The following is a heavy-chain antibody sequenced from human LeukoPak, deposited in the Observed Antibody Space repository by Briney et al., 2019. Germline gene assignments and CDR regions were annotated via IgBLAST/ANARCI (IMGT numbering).Heavy chain of an antibody. CDR2: ISSDGGRS. J-gene: IGHJ4*02. D-gene: IGHD1-1*01. CDR1: GFTFSACA. V-gene: IGHV3-64D*09. CDR3: VKITSVTGGDC. Sequence: PGGSLRLSCSSSGFTFSACAMYWVRQAPGKGLEYVSGISSDGGRSFYADSVKGRFTISRDNSENTLYLQMSSLRAEDTAIYYCVKITSVTGGDCWGQGTRLTVSS.